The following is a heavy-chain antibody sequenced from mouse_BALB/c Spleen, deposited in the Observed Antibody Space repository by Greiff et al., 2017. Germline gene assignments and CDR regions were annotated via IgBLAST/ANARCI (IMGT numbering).Heavy chain of an antibody. Sequence: EVQLMESGGGLVKPGGSLKLSCAASGFTFSSYAMSWVRQSPEKRLEWVAEISSGGSYTYYPDTVTGRFTISRDNAKNTLYLEMSSLRSEDTAMYYCARRGNYAMDYWGQGTSVTVSS. V-gene: IGHV5-9-4*01. J-gene: IGHJ4*01. CDR2: ISSGGSYT. CDR1: GFTFSSYA. CDR3: ARRGNYAMDY.